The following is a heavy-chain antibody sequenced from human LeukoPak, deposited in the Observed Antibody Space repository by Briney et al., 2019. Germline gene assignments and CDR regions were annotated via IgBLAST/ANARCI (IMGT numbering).Heavy chain of an antibody. CDR1: GFTFRSHW. CDR2: INQDGSEK. D-gene: IGHD2-15*01. J-gene: IGHJ4*02. CDR3: ARDHVVDGLVFDY. V-gene: IGHV3-7*01. Sequence: GGSPRLSCAASGFTFRSHWMSWVRQAPGKGLELVANINQDGSEKHYVDSVKGRFTISRDNAKNSLFLQMNSLRAEDTATYYCARDHVVDGLVFDYWGQGTLVTVSS.